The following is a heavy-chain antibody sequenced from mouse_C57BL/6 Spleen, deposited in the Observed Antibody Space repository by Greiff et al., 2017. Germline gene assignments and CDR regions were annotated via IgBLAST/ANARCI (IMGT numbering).Heavy chain of an antibody. CDR3: ARITTVLADWYFDG. CDR2: ILPGSGST. Sequence: QVQLKESGAELMKPGASVKLSCKATGYTFTGYWIEWVKQRPGHGLEWIGEILPGSGSTNYNEKFKGKATFTADTSSNTAYMQRSSLTAEDAAIYYCARITTVLADWYFDGWGTGTTVTVSS. J-gene: IGHJ1*03. CDR1: GYTFTGYW. D-gene: IGHD1-1*01. V-gene: IGHV1-9*01.